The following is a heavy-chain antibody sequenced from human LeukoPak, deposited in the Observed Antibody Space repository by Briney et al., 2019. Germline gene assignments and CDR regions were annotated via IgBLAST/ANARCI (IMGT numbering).Heavy chain of an antibody. D-gene: IGHD2-2*01. V-gene: IGHV3-7*03. J-gene: IGHJ4*02. Sequence: GGSLRLSCAVSRFTFSNYWMTWVRQAPGKGLEWVANINQDGSEKNYVDSVKGRFTISRDNAKNSLYLQMNSLRAEDTALYYCARARGYCSSTSCSLFDYWGQGTLVTVSS. CDR3: ARARGYCSSTSCSLFDY. CDR2: INQDGSEK. CDR1: RFTFSNYW.